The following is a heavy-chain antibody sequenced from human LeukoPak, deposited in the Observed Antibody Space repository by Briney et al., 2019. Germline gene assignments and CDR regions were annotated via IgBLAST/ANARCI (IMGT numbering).Heavy chain of an antibody. CDR2: ISHSGST. D-gene: IGHD6-13*01. Sequence: SETLSLTCTVSGGSIRSYYWSWIRQPPGKGLEWIGYISHSGSTYYNPSLKSRVTISTDTSKTQFSLNLSSVTAADTAVYYCARDPGSPRDAFDIWGQGTMVTVSP. CDR1: GGSIRSYY. V-gene: IGHV4-59*01. CDR3: ARDPGSPRDAFDI. J-gene: IGHJ3*02.